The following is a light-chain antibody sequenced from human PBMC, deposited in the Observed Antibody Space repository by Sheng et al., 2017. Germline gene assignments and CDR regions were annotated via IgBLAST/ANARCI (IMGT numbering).Light chain of an antibody. Sequence: EIVLTQSPATLSFSPGESVTLSCRASQSVSTYLVWYQQKPGQAPRLLFYDASNRAPGIPARFSGSGSGTDFTLTISSLEPEDSAVYYCQQRANRPPITFGQGTRLEIK. CDR1: QSVSTY. CDR2: DAS. V-gene: IGKV3-11*01. CDR3: QQRANRPPIT. J-gene: IGKJ5*01.